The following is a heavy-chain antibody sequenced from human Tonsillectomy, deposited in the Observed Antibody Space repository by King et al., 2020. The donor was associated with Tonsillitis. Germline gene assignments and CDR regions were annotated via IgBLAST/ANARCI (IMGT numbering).Heavy chain of an antibody. CDR1: GFIFSNYW. V-gene: IGHV3-74*01. Sequence: VQLVESGGGLVQPGGSLTLSCAASGFIFSNYWMHWVRQAPGKGLVWVAHINNDGSGTTYADFVNGRFTISRDNAKSTLHLQMNSLRDEDMGVYYCVRDNWGMHDWGQGTPITVSS. J-gene: IGHJ4*02. CDR3: VRDNWGMHD. CDR2: INNDGSGT. D-gene: IGHD7-27*01.